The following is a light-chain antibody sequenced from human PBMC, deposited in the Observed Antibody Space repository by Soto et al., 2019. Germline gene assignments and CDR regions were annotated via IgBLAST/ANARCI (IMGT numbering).Light chain of an antibody. CDR2: RVS. Sequence: DVVLTQSPLSLPVTLGQPASISCRSSQSLVHTDGDVYLTWFQQRPGQSPRRLIYRVSDRASGVPNRFSGSGSGTDFTLKISRVEAEDVGLYYCMQGTHWPFTFGQGTKLEI. CDR3: MQGTHWPFT. V-gene: IGKV2-30*02. CDR1: QSLVHTDGDVY. J-gene: IGKJ2*01.